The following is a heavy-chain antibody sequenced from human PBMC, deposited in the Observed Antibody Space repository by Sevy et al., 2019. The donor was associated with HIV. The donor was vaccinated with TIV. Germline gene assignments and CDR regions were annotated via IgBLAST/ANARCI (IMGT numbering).Heavy chain of an antibody. D-gene: IGHD4-4*01. CDR3: ARTTVTTLSSARNNWFDP. Sequence: SYTLSLTCTVSGDSINNGDYYWSWIRQHPGKGLEWIGKIYYTGTTYYNPSLKSRLRISVERSENTLSLSLRSVTAADTAVYYCARTTVTTLSSARNNWFDPWGQGTLVTVSS. CDR1: GDSINNGDYY. J-gene: IGHJ5*02. V-gene: IGHV4-31*03. CDR2: IYYTGTT.